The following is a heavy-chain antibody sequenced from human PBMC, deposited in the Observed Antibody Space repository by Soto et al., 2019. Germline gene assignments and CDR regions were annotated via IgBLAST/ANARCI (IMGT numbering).Heavy chain of an antibody. V-gene: IGHV1-3*01. J-gene: IGHJ2*01. D-gene: IGHD3-10*01. Sequence: QVQFVQSGAEVKKPGASVKVSCKASGYIFTNYAIHWVRQAPGQSLEWMGWINADNGNTRYSQNFQGRVTISRDTSASTVYMELSSLRSEDTAVYYCARWTEEGTRTPSDWYFAFWGRGTLVTVSS. CDR2: INADNGNT. CDR3: ARWTEEGTRTPSDWYFAF. CDR1: GYIFTNYA.